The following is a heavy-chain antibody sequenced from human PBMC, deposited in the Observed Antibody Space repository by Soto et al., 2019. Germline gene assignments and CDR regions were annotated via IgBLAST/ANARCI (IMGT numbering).Heavy chain of an antibody. CDR2: IYYSGST. D-gene: IGHD6-13*01. Sequence: QVQLQESGPGLVKPSQTLSLTCTVSGGSISSGGYYWSWIRQHPGKGLEWIGYIYYSGSTYYNPSLKRRVTISVHTSKNQFALKLSSVTAAHTAVYYCARGVGSSSSVTDVWGQGTTVTVSS. CDR1: GGSISSGGYY. V-gene: IGHV4-31*03. CDR3: ARGVGSSSSVTDV. J-gene: IGHJ6*02.